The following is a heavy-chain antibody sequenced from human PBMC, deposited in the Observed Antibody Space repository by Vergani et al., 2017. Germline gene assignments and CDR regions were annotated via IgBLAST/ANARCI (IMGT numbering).Heavy chain of an antibody. CDR2: IYYCGST. D-gene: IGHD2-8*01. CDR1: GGSISSYY. J-gene: IGHJ6*02. V-gene: IGHV4-59*01. CDR3: ARGGAYCTNGVCHDYYYGMDV. Sequence: QVQLQESGPGLVKPSETLSLTCTVSGGSISSYYWSWIRQPPGKGLEWIGYIYYCGSTHYHPSLKSRVTISVDTSKNQFALKLSSVTAADTAVYYCARGGAYCTNGVCHDYYYGMDVWGQGTTVTVSS.